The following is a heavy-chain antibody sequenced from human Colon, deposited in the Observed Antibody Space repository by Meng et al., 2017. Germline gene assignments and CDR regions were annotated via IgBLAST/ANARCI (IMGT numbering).Heavy chain of an antibody. CDR1: GDSVSSNRAL. CDR2: TYYRSEWQN. J-gene: IGHJ4*02. D-gene: IGHD3-10*01. Sequence: QVQLQQSRPGLVKPSQPLSLTCAISGDSVSSNRALWHWVRQSPSRGLEWLGQTYYRSEWQNHYGVSVKSRITINADTSRNYFSLHLNSVTPEDTAVYYCTTWYGEYWGQGTLVTVSS. CDR3: TTWYGEY. V-gene: IGHV6-1*01.